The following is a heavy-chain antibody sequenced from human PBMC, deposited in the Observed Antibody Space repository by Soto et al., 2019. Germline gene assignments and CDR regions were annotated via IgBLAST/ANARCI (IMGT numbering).Heavy chain of an antibody. V-gene: IGHV5-51*01. CDR3: HTISTYIVVVPAAPDAFDI. CDR1: GYKVSTWHNFTSYW. CDR2: IYPGDSDT. D-gene: IGHD2-2*01. Sequence: GESLKISCMGSGYKVSTWHNFTSYWIAWVRQMPGEGLEWMGIIYPGDSDTRYSPSFQGQVTISADKSINSVYLQWSSLKASDTAMYYCHTISTYIVVVPAAPDAFDIWGQGTMVTVSS. J-gene: IGHJ3*02.